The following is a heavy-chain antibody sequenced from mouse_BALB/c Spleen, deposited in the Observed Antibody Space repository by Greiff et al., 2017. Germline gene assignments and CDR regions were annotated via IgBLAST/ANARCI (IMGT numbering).Heavy chain of an antibody. CDR2: IWGDGST. CDR3: ASHGSSYFFAY. CDR1: GFSLTGYG. D-gene: IGHD1-1*01. V-gene: IGHV2-6-7*01. J-gene: IGHJ3*01. Sequence: VQRVESGPGLVAPSQSLSITCTVSGFSLTGYGVNWVRQPPGKGLEWLGMIWGDGSTDYNSALKSRLSISKDNSKSQVFLKMNSLQTDDTARYYCASHGSSYFFAYWGQGTLVTVSA.